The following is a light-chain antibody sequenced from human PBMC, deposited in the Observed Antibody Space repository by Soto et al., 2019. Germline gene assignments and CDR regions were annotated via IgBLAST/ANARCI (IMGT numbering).Light chain of an antibody. CDR3: QQYNNWPPLT. J-gene: IGKJ4*01. Sequence: EIVMTQSPATLSVSPGERATLPCRASQSVSSNLAWYQQKPGQAPRLLIYDAFTRATGIPARFSGSGSGTEFTLTISSLQSEDFAVYYCQQYNNWPPLTFGGGTKVEIK. CDR1: QSVSSN. CDR2: DAF. V-gene: IGKV3-15*01.